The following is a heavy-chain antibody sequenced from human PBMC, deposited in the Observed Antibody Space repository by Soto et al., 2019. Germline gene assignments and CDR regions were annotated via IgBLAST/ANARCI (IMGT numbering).Heavy chain of an antibody. CDR2: ISAYNGNT. D-gene: IGHD3-3*01. CDR1: GYTFTSYG. Sequence: VASVKVSCKASGYTFTSYGISWVRQAPGQGLEWMGWISAYNGNTNYAQKLQGRVTMTTDTSTSTAYMELRSLRSDDTAVYYCAREWSGYYTLIGYRWFDPWGQGTLVTVSS. V-gene: IGHV1-18*01. CDR3: AREWSGYYTLIGYRWFDP. J-gene: IGHJ5*02.